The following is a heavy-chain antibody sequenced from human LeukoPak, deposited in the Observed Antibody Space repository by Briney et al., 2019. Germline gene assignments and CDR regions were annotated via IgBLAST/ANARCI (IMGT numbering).Heavy chain of an antibody. CDR1: GFSFISYG. CDR3: AKRPSDYGDYVSYFDY. V-gene: IGHV3-30*18. D-gene: IGHD4-17*01. CDR2: ISDDGRSK. Sequence: WGSLRLSYAASGFSFISYGMHCVRQAPGKGIEWVGVISDDGRSKDYADSVKGRFTISRDNSKDTLYLQMNSLRAEDTAVYYCAKRPSDYGDYVSYFDYWGQGTLVTVSS. J-gene: IGHJ4*02.